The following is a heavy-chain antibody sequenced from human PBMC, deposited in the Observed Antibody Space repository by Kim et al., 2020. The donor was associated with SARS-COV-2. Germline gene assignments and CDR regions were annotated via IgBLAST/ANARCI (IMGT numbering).Heavy chain of an antibody. V-gene: IGHV4-39*01. CDR1: GGSITSISYY. CDR2: MYHTGSS. Sequence: SETLSLTCTVSGGSITSISYYWGWIRQPPGEKMEWIGSMYHTGSSYYNPSLKSRVTISVDTSKNQFSLKLRSVTAADTAVYYCARSWFGEFFPGCFDPW. J-gene: IGHJ5*02. CDR3: ARSWFGEFFPGCFDP. D-gene: IGHD3-10*01.